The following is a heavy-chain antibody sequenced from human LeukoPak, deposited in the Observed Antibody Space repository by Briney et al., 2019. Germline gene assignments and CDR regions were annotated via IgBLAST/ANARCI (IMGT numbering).Heavy chain of an antibody. Sequence: GGSLRLSCAASGFTFSSYSMNWVRQAPGKGLEWVSYISSSSSTIYYADSVKGRFTISRDNAKNSLYLQMNSLRAEDTAVYYCASDMTQSDWLQEYYFDYWGQGTLVTVSS. D-gene: IGHD3-9*01. J-gene: IGHJ4*02. CDR2: ISSSSSTI. V-gene: IGHV3-48*04. CDR3: ASDMTQSDWLQEYYFDY. CDR1: GFTFSSYS.